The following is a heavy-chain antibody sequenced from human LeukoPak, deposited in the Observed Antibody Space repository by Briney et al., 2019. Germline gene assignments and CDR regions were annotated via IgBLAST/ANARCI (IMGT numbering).Heavy chain of an antibody. CDR1: GFTFSSYA. J-gene: IGHJ4*02. CDR3: AKDLSDSSGWYLDFDY. Sequence: GGSLRLSCAASGFTFSSYAMSWVHQAPGKGLEWVSAISGSGGSTYYADSVKGRFTISRDNSKNTLYLQMNSLRAEDTAVYYCAKDLSDSSGWYLDFDYWGQGTPVTVSS. V-gene: IGHV3-23*01. D-gene: IGHD6-19*01. CDR2: ISGSGGST.